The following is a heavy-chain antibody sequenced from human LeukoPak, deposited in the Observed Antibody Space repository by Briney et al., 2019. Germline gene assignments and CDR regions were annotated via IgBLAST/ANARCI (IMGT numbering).Heavy chain of an antibody. D-gene: IGHD6-6*01. CDR2: MNPNSGNT. J-gene: IGHJ5*02. CDR1: GYTFTTYD. Sequence: ASVKVSCKASGYTFTTYDINWVRQATGQGLEWMGWMNPNSGNTGYAQKFQGRVTITRNTSISTAYMELSSLRSEDTAVYYCARGPLYSSSPLDNWFDPWGQGTLVTVSS. CDR3: ARGPLYSSSPLDNWFDP. V-gene: IGHV1-8*03.